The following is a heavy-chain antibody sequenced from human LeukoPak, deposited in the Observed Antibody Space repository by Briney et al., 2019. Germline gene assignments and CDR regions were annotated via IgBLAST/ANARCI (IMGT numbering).Heavy chain of an antibody. D-gene: IGHD3-3*01. V-gene: IGHV3-30*18. Sequence: GGSLRLSCAASGFTFSSYGMHWVRQAPGKGLEWVTVISYDGSNKYFADSVKGRFTISRDNSKNTLFLQMNSLRAEDTAVYYCAKDMTQFWSGPDYWGQGTLVTVSS. CDR2: ISYDGSNK. CDR1: GFTFSSYG. CDR3: AKDMTQFWSGPDY. J-gene: IGHJ4*02.